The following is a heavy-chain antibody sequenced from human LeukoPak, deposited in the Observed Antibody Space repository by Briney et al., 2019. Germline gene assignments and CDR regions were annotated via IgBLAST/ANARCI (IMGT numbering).Heavy chain of an antibody. Sequence: SETLSLTCTVSGGSISSSSYYWGWIRQPPGKGLEWIGSIYYSGSTNYNPSLKSRVTISVDTSRNQFSLKLNSVTAADTAVYYCARVSGYDWESFYDYWGQGTLVTVSS. CDR2: IYYSGST. J-gene: IGHJ4*02. CDR1: GGSISSSSYY. V-gene: IGHV4-39*07. D-gene: IGHD5-12*01. CDR3: ARVSGYDWESFYDY.